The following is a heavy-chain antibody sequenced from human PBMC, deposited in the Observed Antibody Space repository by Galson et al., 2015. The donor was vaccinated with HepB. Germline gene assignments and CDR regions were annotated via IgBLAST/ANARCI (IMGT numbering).Heavy chain of an antibody. D-gene: IGHD5-18*01. CDR1: GFTFSSYS. V-gene: IGHV3-21*01. Sequence: SLRLSCAASGFTFSSYSMNWVRQAPGKGLEWVSSISSSSSYIYYADSVKGRFTISRDNAKNSLYLQMNSLRAEDTAVYYCARSGYSYGYLGPYYYGMDVWGQGTTVTVSS. CDR3: ARSGYSYGYLGPYYYGMDV. J-gene: IGHJ6*02. CDR2: ISSSSSYI.